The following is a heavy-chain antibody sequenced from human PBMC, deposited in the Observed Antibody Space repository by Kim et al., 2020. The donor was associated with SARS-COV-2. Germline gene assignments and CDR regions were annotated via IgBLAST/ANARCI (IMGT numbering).Heavy chain of an antibody. D-gene: IGHD6-13*01. CDR3: ARDSVAAADTYYYYGMDV. J-gene: IGHJ6*02. V-gene: IGHV3-11*01. Sequence: KGRFTISRDNAKNALYLQMNRLRAEDTAVYYCARDSVAAADTYYYYGMDVWGQGTTVTVSS.